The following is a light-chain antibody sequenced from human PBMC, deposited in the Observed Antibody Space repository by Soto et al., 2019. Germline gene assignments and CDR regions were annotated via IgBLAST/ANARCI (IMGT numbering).Light chain of an antibody. Sequence: QSVLTQPPSASETPGQWFTISCPGSYSNIGSRPVNWYQQFPGTSSKLLIYSNNQRPSGVPDRFSGSKSGTSASLAISGRQFEDEADYYCAAWDDSLNVYVFGTGTKLTVL. CDR3: AAWDDSLNVYV. J-gene: IGLJ1*01. CDR2: SNN. V-gene: IGLV1-44*01. CDR1: YSNIGSRP.